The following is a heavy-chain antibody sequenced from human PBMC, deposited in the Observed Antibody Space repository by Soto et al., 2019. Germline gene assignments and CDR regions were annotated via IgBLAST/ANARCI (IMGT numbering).Heavy chain of an antibody. CDR2: ISYDGSNK. CDR3: AKEISGTSFLECLFYGMGV. D-gene: IGHD3-3*02. Sequence: QVQLVESGGGVVQPGRSLRLSCAASGFTFSSYGMHWVRQAPGKGLEWVAVISYDGSNKYYADSVKGRFTISRDNSKNTLYLEINSLRAEDTAVYYCAKEISGTSFLECLFYGMGVWGQGTTVTVSS. V-gene: IGHV3-30*18. CDR1: GFTFSSYG. J-gene: IGHJ6*02.